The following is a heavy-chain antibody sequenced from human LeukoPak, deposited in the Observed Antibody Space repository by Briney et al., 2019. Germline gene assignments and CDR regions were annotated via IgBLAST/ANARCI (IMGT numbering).Heavy chain of an antibody. J-gene: IGHJ3*02. V-gene: IGHV4-31*03. D-gene: IGHD3-9*01. Sequence: SETLSLTCTVSGGSISSGGYCWSWIRQHPGKGLEWIGYIYYSGSTYYNPSLKSRVTIAVDTSKNHFSLKLSSVTAADTAVYYCARVHQTGYSIFDIWGQGTMVTVSS. CDR2: IYYSGST. CDR1: GGSISSGGYC. CDR3: ARVHQTGYSIFDI.